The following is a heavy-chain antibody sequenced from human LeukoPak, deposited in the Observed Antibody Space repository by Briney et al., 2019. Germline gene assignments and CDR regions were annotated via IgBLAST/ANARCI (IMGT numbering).Heavy chain of an antibody. CDR2: ITSSGRTP. V-gene: IGHV3-23*01. CDR3: AKDRPNFYESTGSYYKMKGDF. J-gene: IGHJ1*01. CDR1: GFMFNTHA. D-gene: IGHD3-10*01. Sequence: PGGSLRLSCEASGFMFNTHAMSWVRQGPGKGLEWVASITSSGRTPYYVDSVKGRFTISRDNSKNTLYLQMNNLRGEDTAVYYCAKDRPNFYESTGSYYKMKGDFWGQGSLVTVSS.